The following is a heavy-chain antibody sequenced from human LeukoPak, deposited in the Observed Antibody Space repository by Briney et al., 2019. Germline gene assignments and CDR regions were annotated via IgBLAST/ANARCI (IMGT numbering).Heavy chain of an antibody. CDR3: AREGTAGTNLNWFDP. J-gene: IGHJ5*02. D-gene: IGHD1-1*01. Sequence: ASETLSLTCTVSGGSISSYYWSWIRQPPGKGLEWIGYISYSGSTNFNPSLKSRVTVSVDTSKNQFSLKLSSVTAADTAVYYCAREGTAGTNLNWFDPWGQGTLVTVSS. V-gene: IGHV4-59*01. CDR1: GGSISSYY. CDR2: ISYSGST.